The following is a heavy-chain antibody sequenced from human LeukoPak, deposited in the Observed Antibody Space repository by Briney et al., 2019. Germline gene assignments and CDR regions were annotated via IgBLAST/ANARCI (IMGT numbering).Heavy chain of an antibody. CDR2: VYHSGSA. V-gene: IGHV4-28*01. Sequence: SETLSLTCVVPGYSISSNNWWGWTRTPPGKGLEWIGYVYHSGSAYYNTSLMSRVTMSVDTSKNQFSLKLTSVTAVDTAVYYCARNQAVAANRGAFDIWGQGTMVTVSS. CDR1: GYSISSNNW. CDR3: ARNQAVAANRGAFDI. D-gene: IGHD6-19*01. J-gene: IGHJ3*02.